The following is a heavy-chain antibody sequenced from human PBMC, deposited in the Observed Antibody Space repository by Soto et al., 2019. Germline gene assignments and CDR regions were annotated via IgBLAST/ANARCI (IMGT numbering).Heavy chain of an antibody. CDR2: INSDGSIR. V-gene: IGHV3-74*01. CDR3: ARDTYDFWSGYPYGSGIGY. Sequence: EVQLVESGGGLVQPGGSLRLSCSASGFTFSNYWTHWVRQAPGKGLVWVSCINSDGSIRSYADSVKGRFTISRDNAKNTLYLQMNSLRAEDTALYYCARDTYDFWSGYPYGSGIGYWGQGTLVTVSS. D-gene: IGHD3-3*01. J-gene: IGHJ4*02. CDR1: GFTFSNYW.